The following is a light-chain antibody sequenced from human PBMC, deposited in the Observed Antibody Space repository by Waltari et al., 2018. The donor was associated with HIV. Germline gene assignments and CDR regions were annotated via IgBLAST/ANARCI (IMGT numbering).Light chain of an antibody. CDR1: QNVGSD. CDR2: GAS. J-gene: IGKJ2*01. CDR3: QQYNNWPRGT. V-gene: IGKV3-15*01. Sequence: ERVMTQSPATLSVSPGERATLSCRASQNVGSDLAWYQQKPGQAPRLLIYGASTRATGIPGRFSGSGSGTEFTLTISSLQSEDFAVYYCQQYNNWPRGTFGQGTKLEIK.